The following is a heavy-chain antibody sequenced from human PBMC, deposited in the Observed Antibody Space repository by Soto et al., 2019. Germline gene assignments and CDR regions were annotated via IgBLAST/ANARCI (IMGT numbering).Heavy chain of an antibody. CDR1: GYDFTAYD. V-gene: IGHV1-8*02. J-gene: IGHJ6*02. D-gene: IGHD2-15*01. CDR2: MNPINGAT. Sequence: ASVKVSCKTSGYDFTAYDINWVRQASGQGLEWMGWMNPINGATGSARRFQGRVSMTRNTATGTAYLELTSLRSDDTGVYYCGRGPSPRAPAGATPYQYAMDVWGQGTTVTVSS. CDR3: GRGPSPRAPAGATPYQYAMDV.